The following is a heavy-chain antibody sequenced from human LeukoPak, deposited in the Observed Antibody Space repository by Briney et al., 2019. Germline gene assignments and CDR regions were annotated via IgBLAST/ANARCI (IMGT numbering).Heavy chain of an antibody. CDR2: ISAYNGNT. CDR1: GYTFTSYG. Sequence: ASVKVSCKASGYTFTSYGISWVRQAPGQGLEWMGWISAYNGNTNYAQKLQGRVTMTTDTSTSTAYMELRSLRSDDTAVYYCARGRVAGAHLTRTGAFDIWGQGTMVTVSS. CDR3: ARGRVAGAHLTRTGAFDI. D-gene: IGHD6-19*01. V-gene: IGHV1-18*01. J-gene: IGHJ3*02.